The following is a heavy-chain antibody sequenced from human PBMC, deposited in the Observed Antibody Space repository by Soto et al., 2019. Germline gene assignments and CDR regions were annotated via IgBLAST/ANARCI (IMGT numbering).Heavy chain of an antibody. V-gene: IGHV1-18*01. D-gene: IGHD6-19*01. J-gene: IGHJ6*02. CDR3: ARVRYSSGWWYYYYGMDV. Sequence: ASVKVSCKASGYTFTSYGISWVRQAPGQGLEWMGWISAYNGNTNYAQKLQGRVTMTTDTSTSTAYMELRSLRSEDTAVYYCARVRYSSGWWYYYYGMDVWGQGTTVSVS. CDR2: ISAYNGNT. CDR1: GYTFTSYG.